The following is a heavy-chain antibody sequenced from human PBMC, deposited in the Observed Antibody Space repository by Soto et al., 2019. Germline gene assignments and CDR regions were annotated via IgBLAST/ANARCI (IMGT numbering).Heavy chain of an antibody. J-gene: IGHJ4*02. CDR2: IIPIFGTA. V-gene: IGHV1-69*06. CDR1: GGTFSSYA. D-gene: IGHD4-4*01. CDR3: ARDLCYYSNRSSY. Sequence: QVQLVQSGAEVKKPGSSVKVSCKASGGTFSSYAISWVRQAPGQGLEWMGGIIPIFGTANYAQKFQGRVTITANKSTSTAYMELSILRSEDTAVYYCARDLCYYSNRSSYLGPGTLVTVSS.